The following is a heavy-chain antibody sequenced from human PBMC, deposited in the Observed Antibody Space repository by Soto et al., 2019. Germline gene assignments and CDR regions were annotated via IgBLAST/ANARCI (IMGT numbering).Heavy chain of an antibody. J-gene: IGHJ4*02. D-gene: IGHD1-7*01. CDR2: ISANGQGI. V-gene: IGHV3-23*01. CDR3: AKDRNYPRDQFHY. Sequence: LRLSCAASGFTFSTYALSWVRQAPGKGLEWVSAISANGQGIYYADSVRGQFTISRDNSKNTIFLHMDSLRAEDTAVYYCAKDRNYPRDQFHYWGQGTLVTVSS. CDR1: GFTFSTYA.